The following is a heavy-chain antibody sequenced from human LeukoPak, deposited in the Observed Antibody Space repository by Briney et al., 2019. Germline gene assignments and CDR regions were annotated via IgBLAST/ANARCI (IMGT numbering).Heavy chain of an antibody. CDR1: GGSISRSSVY. Sequence: SETLSLTCTVSGGSISRSSVYWGWIRQPQGKGLDWIGSMHYSGSTSHNPSLKSRVTITIDTSKNQFSLKLTSVTAADTAVYYCARHEIGGSGSYRYFYQYLDVWGKGTTVTVSS. D-gene: IGHD3-10*01. CDR3: ARHEIGGSGSYRYFYQYLDV. CDR2: MHYSGST. J-gene: IGHJ6*03. V-gene: IGHV4-39*01.